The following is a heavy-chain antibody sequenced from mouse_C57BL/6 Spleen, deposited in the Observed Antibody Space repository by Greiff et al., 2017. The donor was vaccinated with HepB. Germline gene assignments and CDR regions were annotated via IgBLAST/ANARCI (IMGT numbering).Heavy chain of an antibody. V-gene: IGHV1-64*01. J-gene: IGHJ4*01. CDR1: GYTFTSYW. D-gene: IGHD2-4*01. CDR2: IHPNSGST. Sequence: QVQLQQPGAELVKPGASVKLSCKASGYTFTSYWMHWVKQRPGQGLEWIGMIHPNSGSTNYNEKFKSKATLTVDKSSSTAYMQLSSLTSEDSAVYYCARAYDYDGVDYWGQGTSVTDSS. CDR3: ARAYDYDGVDY.